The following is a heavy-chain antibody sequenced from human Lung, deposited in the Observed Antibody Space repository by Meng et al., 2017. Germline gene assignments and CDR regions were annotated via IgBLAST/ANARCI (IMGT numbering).Heavy chain of an antibody. CDR1: HYPFNGYG. CDR3: ARGTPGRRYAEY. V-gene: IGHV1-18*01. Sequence: QVQVVQSGAEGKRPGASVKVSCKAYHYPFNGYGVSWFRQAPGQGLEWMAWPGAHDGDTSHAPRFQGRVTVTADRPTATAYMELRNLRSDDTGVYSCARGTPGRRYAEYWGQGTLVTVSS. J-gene: IGHJ4*02. D-gene: IGHD1-26*01. CDR2: PGAHDGDT.